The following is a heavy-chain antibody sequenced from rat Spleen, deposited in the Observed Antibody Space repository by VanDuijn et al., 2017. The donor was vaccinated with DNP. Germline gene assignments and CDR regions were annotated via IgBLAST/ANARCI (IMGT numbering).Heavy chain of an antibody. D-gene: IGHD1-6*01. CDR3: ARGGYTTDYPY. V-gene: IGHV5-31*01. Sequence: EVQLVESGGGLVQPGRSMKLSCAASGFTFNNYWMTWIRQVPGKGLEWVASITSSGGSTYYPDSVKGRFTISRDNAKNTLYLQMNSLRSEDTATYYCARGGYTTDYPYWGQGVMVTVSS. CDR1: GFTFNNYW. J-gene: IGHJ2*01. CDR2: ITSSGGST.